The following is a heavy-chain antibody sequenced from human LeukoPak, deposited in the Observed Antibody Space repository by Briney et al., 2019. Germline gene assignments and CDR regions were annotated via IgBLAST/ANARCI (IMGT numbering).Heavy chain of an antibody. V-gene: IGHV3-9*01. CDR3: AKDIGYSYTGFDY. Sequence: GGSLRLSCAASGFTFDDYAMHWVRQAPGKGLEWVSGISWNSGSIGYADSVKGRFTISRDNAKNSLYLQMNSLRAEDTALYYCAKDIGYSYTGFDYWGQGTLVTVSS. CDR2: ISWNSGSI. CDR1: GFTFDDYA. J-gene: IGHJ4*02. D-gene: IGHD5-18*01.